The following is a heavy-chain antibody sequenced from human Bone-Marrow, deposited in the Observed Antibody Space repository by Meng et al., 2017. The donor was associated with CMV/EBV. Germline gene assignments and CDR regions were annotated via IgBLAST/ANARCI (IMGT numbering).Heavy chain of an antibody. Sequence: WGSLRLSCAASGFTFSNAWMSWVRQAPGKGLEWVGRIKSKTDGGTTDYAAPVKGRFTISRDDSKNTLYLQMNSLKTEDTAVYYCTTDKGALRFLEWLLFYYGMDVWGQGTTVTVSS. J-gene: IGHJ6*02. CDR3: TTDKGALRFLEWLLFYYGMDV. CDR1: GFTFSNAW. CDR2: IKSKTDGGTT. D-gene: IGHD3-3*01. V-gene: IGHV3-15*01.